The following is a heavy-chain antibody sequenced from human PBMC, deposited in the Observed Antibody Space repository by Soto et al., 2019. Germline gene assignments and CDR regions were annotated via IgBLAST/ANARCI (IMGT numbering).Heavy chain of an antibody. CDR3: ARDRVAGIWGDAFDI. V-gene: IGHV1-18*04. J-gene: IGHJ3*02. CDR2: INPYNANV. CDR1: GYTFTNHG. D-gene: IGHD3-16*01. Sequence: QVQLVQSGAEVKKPGASVKVSCKTSGYTFTNHGINWVRQAPGQGLEWMGWINPYNANVNYAQKLHGRVTMTTDTSSSAAYMDLRRLTSADTAVYYCARDRVAGIWGDAFDIWGQGTMVTVSS.